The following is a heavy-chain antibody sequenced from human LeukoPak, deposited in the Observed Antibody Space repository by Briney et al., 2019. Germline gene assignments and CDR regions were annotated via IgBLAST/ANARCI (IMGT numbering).Heavy chain of an antibody. J-gene: IGHJ6*02. CDR3: ARDWSSWPHYYYGMDV. CDR1: GYTFTGYY. Sequence: ASVKVSCKASGYTFTGYYMHWVRQAPGQGLEWMGWINPNSGGTNYAQKFQGRVTMTRDTSISTAYMELSRLRSDDTAVYYCARDWSSWPHYYYGMDVWGQGTTVTVSS. CDR2: INPNSGGT. V-gene: IGHV1-2*02. D-gene: IGHD6-13*01.